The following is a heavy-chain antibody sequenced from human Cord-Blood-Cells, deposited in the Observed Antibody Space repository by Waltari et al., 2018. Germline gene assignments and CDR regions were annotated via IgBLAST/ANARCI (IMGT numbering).Heavy chain of an antibody. V-gene: IGHV3-33*01. Sequence: VESGGGVSQPGRSLRLSCAASGFTFSSYGMHWVRQAPGKGLEWVAVIWYDGSNKYYADSVKGRFTISRDNSKNTLYLQMNSLRAEDTAVYYCARGGIYCSSTSCYSDAFDIWGQGTMVTVSS. CDR1: GFTFSSYG. J-gene: IGHJ3*02. D-gene: IGHD2-2*01. CDR3: ARGGIYCSSTSCYSDAFDI. CDR2: IWYDGSNK.